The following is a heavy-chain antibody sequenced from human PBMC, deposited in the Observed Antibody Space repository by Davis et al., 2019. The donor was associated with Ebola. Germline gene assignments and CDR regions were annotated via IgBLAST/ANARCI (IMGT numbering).Heavy chain of an antibody. Sequence: GESLKISCAASGFTVSNYYMSWVRQAPGKGLEWVSYISGDSLYTNYADSVRGRLTSARDDAKNSLYLQVNSLRAEDTAIYYCVRVSRNIATGWYRFDAFDIWGQGTLVTVSS. V-gene: IGHV3-11*06. D-gene: IGHD6-19*01. CDR2: ISGDSLYT. CDR1: GFTVSNYY. J-gene: IGHJ3*02. CDR3: VRVSRNIATGWYRFDAFDI.